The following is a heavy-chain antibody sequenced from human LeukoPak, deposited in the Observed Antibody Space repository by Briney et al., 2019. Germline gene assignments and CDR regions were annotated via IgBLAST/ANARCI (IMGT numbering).Heavy chain of an antibody. Sequence: ASVKVSCKPSGYTFTSYALHCVRQAPGQRVECMRWINAGNGNTKYSQKFQGRVTITRDTSASTAYMELSSLRSEDTAVYYCAIVIAAAGTCYFDYWGQGTLVTVSS. CDR1: GYTFTSYA. V-gene: IGHV1-3*01. CDR2: INAGNGNT. CDR3: AIVIAAAGTCYFDY. D-gene: IGHD6-13*01. J-gene: IGHJ4*02.